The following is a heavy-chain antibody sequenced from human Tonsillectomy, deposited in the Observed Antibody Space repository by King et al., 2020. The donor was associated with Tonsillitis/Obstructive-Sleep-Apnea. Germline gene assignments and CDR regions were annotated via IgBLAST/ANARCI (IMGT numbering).Heavy chain of an antibody. CDR2: ISSSSSTI. CDR3: ARDPGVVTTDYYMDV. Sequence: VQLVESGGGFVQPGGSLRLSCAASGFAFSSYSMSWVLQAPGKGLEWVSYISSSSSTIYYADSVKGRVTISRDNAKNSLYLQMNSLRDEDRAVYYCARDPGVVTTDYYMDVWGKGTTVTVSS. CDR1: GFAFSSYS. D-gene: IGHD4-17*01. V-gene: IGHV3-48*02. J-gene: IGHJ6*03.